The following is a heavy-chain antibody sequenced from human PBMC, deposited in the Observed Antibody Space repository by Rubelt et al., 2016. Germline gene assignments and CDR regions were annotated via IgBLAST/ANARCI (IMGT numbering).Heavy chain of an antibody. CDR2: IRYDGSNK. Sequence: GGSLRLSCAASGFTFNSHGMHWVRQAPGKGLEWVAFIRYDGSNKYYPNSVKGRFTIARDNSKNTLYLQMDSLRAEDTAVYYCARDAYSSGPAVDWGQGTLVTVSS. D-gene: IGHD3-22*01. CDR1: GFTFNSHG. V-gene: IGHV3-30*02. CDR3: ARDAYSSGPAVD. J-gene: IGHJ4*02.